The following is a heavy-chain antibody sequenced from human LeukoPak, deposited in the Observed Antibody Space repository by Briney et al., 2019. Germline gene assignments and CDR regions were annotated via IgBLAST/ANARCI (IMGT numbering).Heavy chain of an antibody. D-gene: IGHD5-18*01. Sequence: SGGSLRLSCAASGFTFSTYSMDWVRQAPGKGLEWVSSISSSSSYIHYADSVKGRFTISRDNAKNSLYLQMNSLRAEDTAVYYCAKPDTAMVTGYFDYWGQGTLVTVSS. J-gene: IGHJ4*02. CDR3: AKPDTAMVTGYFDY. CDR2: ISSSSSYI. CDR1: GFTFSTYS. V-gene: IGHV3-21*04.